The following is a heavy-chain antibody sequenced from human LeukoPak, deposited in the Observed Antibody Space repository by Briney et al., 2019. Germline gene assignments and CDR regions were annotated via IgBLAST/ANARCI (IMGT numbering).Heavy chain of an antibody. CDR3: ARVHWYSSSWYEYYYYYYMDV. D-gene: IGHD6-13*01. Sequence: SQTLSLTCTVSGGSISSGGYYWSWIRQHPGKGLEWIGYIYYSGSTYYNPSLKSRVTISVDTSKNQFSLKLSSVTAADTAVYYCARVHWYSSSWYEYYYYYYMDVWGKGTTVTVSS. CDR2: IYYSGST. V-gene: IGHV4-31*03. CDR1: GGSISSGGYY. J-gene: IGHJ6*03.